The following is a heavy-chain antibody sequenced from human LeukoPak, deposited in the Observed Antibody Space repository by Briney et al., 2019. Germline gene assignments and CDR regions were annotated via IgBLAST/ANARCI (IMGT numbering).Heavy chain of an antibody. CDR2: ISYDGSNK. CDR1: GFTFSSYG. D-gene: IGHD1-1*01. J-gene: IGHJ6*03. Sequence: QSGGSLRLSCAGSGFTFSSYGMHWVRQAPGKGLEWVAVISYDGSNKYYADSVKGRFTISRDNSKNTLYLQMNSLRAEDTAVYYCAREESDDAFYYYYYMDVWGKGTTVTVSS. V-gene: IGHV3-30*19. CDR3: AREESDDAFYYYYYMDV.